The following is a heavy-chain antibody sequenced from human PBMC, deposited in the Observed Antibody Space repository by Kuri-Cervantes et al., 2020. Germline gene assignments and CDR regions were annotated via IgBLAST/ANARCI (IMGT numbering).Heavy chain of an antibody. Sequence: GESLKISCAASGFTFSSYAMHWVRQAPGKGLEWVSYISSSGSTIYYADSVKGRFTISRDNAKNSLYLQMNSLRAEDTAVYYCARGHSSGGRATYDYWGQGTLVTVSS. J-gene: IGHJ4*02. CDR1: GFTFSSYA. CDR3: ARGHSSGGRATYDY. CDR2: ISSSGSTI. V-gene: IGHV3-48*03. D-gene: IGHD6-19*01.